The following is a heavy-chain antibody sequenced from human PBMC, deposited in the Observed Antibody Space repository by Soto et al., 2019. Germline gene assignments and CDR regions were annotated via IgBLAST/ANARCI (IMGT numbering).Heavy chain of an antibody. J-gene: IGHJ6*02. CDR2: INPSSGGT. D-gene: IGHD1-20*01. V-gene: IGHV1-2*04. Sequence: ASVKVSCKASGYTFTTYYIHWVRQAPGRGLEWMGWINPSSGGTNYAQRFQGWVTMTRDTSISTAYMELNRLKSDDTAVYYCARDRRVTAVIGTTDTMDVWGQGTMVTVSS. CDR3: ARDRRVTAVIGTTDTMDV. CDR1: GYTFTTYY.